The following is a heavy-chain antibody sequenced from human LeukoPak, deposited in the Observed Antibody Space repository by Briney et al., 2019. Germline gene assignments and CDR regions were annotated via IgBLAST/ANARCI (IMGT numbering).Heavy chain of an antibody. CDR2: IYYRGFT. CDR1: CGSVSSGGSY. D-gene: IGHD3-10*01. J-gene: IGHJ4*02. V-gene: IGHV4-31*03. Sequence: PSQTLSLTCSVSCGSVSSGGSYWTWIRQRPGKGLDWIGYIYYRGFTFYSPSLKTRFFISLDTSENQVSLKVNSVTAADTAVYYCARGGFFGSGSLFDSWGQGTLVTVSS. CDR3: ARGGFFGSGSLFDS.